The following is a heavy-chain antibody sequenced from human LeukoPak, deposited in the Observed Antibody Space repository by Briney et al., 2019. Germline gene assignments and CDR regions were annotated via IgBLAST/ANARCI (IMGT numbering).Heavy chain of an antibody. CDR2: INPSGGST. Sequence: GASVKVSCKASGYTFTSYYMHWVRQAPGQGLEWMGIINPSGGSTSYAQKFQGRVTMTRDTSTSTVYMELSSLRSEDTAVYYCARGLGGVGTVTTSYYFDYWGQGTLVTVSS. CDR3: ARGLGGVGTVTTSYYFDY. J-gene: IGHJ4*02. CDR1: GYTFTSYY. D-gene: IGHD4-17*01. V-gene: IGHV1-46*01.